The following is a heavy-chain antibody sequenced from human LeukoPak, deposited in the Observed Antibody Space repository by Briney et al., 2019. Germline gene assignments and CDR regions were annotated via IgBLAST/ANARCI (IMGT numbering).Heavy chain of an antibody. V-gene: IGHV3-30*02. CDR2: IRYDGSNK. J-gene: IGHJ4*02. Sequence: GGSLRLSCAASGFTFSSYGMHWVRQAPGKGLEWVAFIRYDGSNKYYADSVKGRFTISRDNSKNTLYLQMNSLRAEDTAVYYCAKPPGPGRIAAAGLAYWGQGTLVTVSS. D-gene: IGHD6-13*01. CDR1: GFTFSSYG. CDR3: AKPPGPGRIAAAGLAY.